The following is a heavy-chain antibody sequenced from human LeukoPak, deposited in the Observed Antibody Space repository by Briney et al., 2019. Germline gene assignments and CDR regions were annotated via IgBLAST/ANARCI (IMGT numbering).Heavy chain of an antibody. CDR2: IYYSGST. J-gene: IGHJ6*02. CDR1: GGSISSYY. D-gene: IGHD6-19*01. V-gene: IGHV4-59*01. CDR3: ARETPPIVVAGPGKMDV. Sequence: SETLSLTCTVSGGSISSYYWSWIRQPPGKGLEWIGYIYYSGSTNYNPSLKSRVTISVDTSKNQFSLKLSSVTAADTAVYYCARETPPIVVAGPGKMDVWGQGTTVTVSS.